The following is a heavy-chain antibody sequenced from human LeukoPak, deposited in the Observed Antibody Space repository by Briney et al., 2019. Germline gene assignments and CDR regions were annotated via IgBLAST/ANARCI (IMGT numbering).Heavy chain of an antibody. V-gene: IGHV4-39*01. CDR2: IYYCVRL. Sequence: TETLSLTCTVSGGSISSSSYYWGWIRQPPGKGLEWIVSIYYCVRLLYNPSLKSRVTISVDTSTNQFSLKLSSVTAADTAVYYCARLRATAFDYWGHGTLVT. CDR1: GGSISSSSYY. D-gene: IGHD5-24*01. CDR3: ARLRATAFDY. J-gene: IGHJ4*01.